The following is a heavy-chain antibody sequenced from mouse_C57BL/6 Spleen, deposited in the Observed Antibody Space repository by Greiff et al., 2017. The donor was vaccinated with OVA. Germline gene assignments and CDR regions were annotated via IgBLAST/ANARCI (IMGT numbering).Heavy chain of an antibody. J-gene: IGHJ3*01. CDR1: GYSFTGYY. D-gene: IGHD2-5*01. CDR2: INPSTGGT. V-gene: IGHV1-42*01. Sequence: EVQLVESGPELVKPGASVKISCKASGYSFTGYYMNWVKQSPEKSLEWIGEINPSTGGTTYNQKFKAKATLTVDKSSSTAYMQLKSLTSEDSAVYYCARGDSNYVRFAYWGQGTLVTVSA. CDR3: ARGDSNYVRFAY.